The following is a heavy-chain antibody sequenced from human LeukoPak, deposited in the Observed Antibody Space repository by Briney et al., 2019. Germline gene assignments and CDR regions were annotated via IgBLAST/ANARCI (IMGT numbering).Heavy chain of an antibody. Sequence: GGSLRLSCAASGLTFSSYWMSWVRQAPGKGLEGVANIKQEGSEYCYVDSVKGRFTISRENAKNSLYVEMNSLRAEDTAVYYCARHRTVRDGYNAPFDYWGQGTLVTVSS. CDR1: GLTFSSYW. J-gene: IGHJ4*02. V-gene: IGHV3-7*01. D-gene: IGHD5-24*01. CDR3: ARHRTVRDGYNAPFDY. CDR2: IKQEGSEY.